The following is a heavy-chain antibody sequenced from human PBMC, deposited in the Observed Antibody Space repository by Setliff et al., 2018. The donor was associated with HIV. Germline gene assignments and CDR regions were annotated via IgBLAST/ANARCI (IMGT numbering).Heavy chain of an antibody. Sequence: PGGSLRLSCAASGFTFDDYTMHWVRQAPGKAPEWVSLISWDGYNTYYADSVQGHFTISRDNAKNSLYMQMNSLRVEDTAVYFCTRKLAPGHGMDVWGQGTTVTVSS. CDR2: ISWDGYNT. J-gene: IGHJ6*02. CDR3: TRKLAPGHGMDV. D-gene: IGHD3-3*02. CDR1: GFTFDDYT. V-gene: IGHV3-43*01.